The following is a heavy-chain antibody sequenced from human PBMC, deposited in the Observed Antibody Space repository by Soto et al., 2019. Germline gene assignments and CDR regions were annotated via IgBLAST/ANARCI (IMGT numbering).Heavy chain of an antibody. J-gene: IGHJ6*02. V-gene: IGHV4-31*03. CDR1: GDSITSGDYY. Sequence: PSETLSITCTVSGDSITSGDYYWSWIRQHPGRGLEWIGYIFYSESTYHNPSLQSRVTILIDTSKNEFSLRLRSVTAADTAVYFCARGQQLVPYYYGMDVWGQGTTVTVSS. CDR3: ARGQQLVPYYYGMDV. CDR2: IFYSEST. D-gene: IGHD6-13*01.